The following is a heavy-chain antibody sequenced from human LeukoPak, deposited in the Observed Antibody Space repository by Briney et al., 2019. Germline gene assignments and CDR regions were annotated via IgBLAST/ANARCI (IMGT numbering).Heavy chain of an antibody. CDR1: GGSISSGGYY. V-gene: IGHV4-31*03. D-gene: IGHD3-10*01. CDR3: AGQQRYHQSPGEFDY. CDR2: IYYSGST. Sequence: SETLSLTCTVSGGSISSGGYYWSWIRQHPGKGLEWIGYIYYSGSTYYNPSLKSRVTISVDTSKNQFSLKLSSVTAADTAVYYCAGQQRYHQSPGEFDYWGQGTLVTVSS. J-gene: IGHJ4*02.